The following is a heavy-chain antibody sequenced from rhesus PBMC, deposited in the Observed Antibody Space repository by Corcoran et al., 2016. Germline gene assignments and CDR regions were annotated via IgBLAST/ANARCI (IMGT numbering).Heavy chain of an antibody. D-gene: IGHD6-13*01. CDR1: GGSISSNY. J-gene: IGHJ1*01. Sequence: QLQLQEAGPGLVKPSETLSLTCAVYGGSISSNYWSWIRQPPGKGLEWIGRIRGRGYTDYNPSLKGRVTISTDTSKNQFSLKLSSVTAADTAVYYCAREEDSRWSGYFEFWGQGALVTVSS. CDR3: AREEDSRWSGYFEF. CDR2: IRGRGYT. V-gene: IGHV4-160*01.